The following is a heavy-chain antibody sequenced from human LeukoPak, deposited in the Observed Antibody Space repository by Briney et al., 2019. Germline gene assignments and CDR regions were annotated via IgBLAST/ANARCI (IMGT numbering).Heavy chain of an antibody. CDR2: IHSGGTT. J-gene: IGHJ4*02. Sequence: GGSLRLSCAASGFAFNFYAMSWVRQVPGKGLEWVSIIHSGGTTYYADAVKGRFTISRDDSKNTLYLQMNSLRAEDTAVYYCARDSPDRGYTYALDYWGQGTLVTVSS. CDR3: ARDSPDRGYTYALDY. D-gene: IGHD5-18*01. CDR1: GFAFNFYA. V-gene: IGHV3-66*01.